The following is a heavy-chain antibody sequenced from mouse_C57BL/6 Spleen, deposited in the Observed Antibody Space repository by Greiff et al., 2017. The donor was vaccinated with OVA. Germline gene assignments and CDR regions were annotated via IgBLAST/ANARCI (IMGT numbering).Heavy chain of an antibody. CDR1: GYTFTSYW. V-gene: IGHV1-55*01. D-gene: IGHD2-3*01. J-gene: IGHJ4*01. Sequence: QVQLQQPGAELVKPGASVKMSCKASGYTFTSYWITWVKQRPGQGLEWIGDIYPGSGSTNYNEKFKSKATLTVDTYSSTAYIQLSSLTSEDSAVYNCARRPGDGYPYAMDYWGQGTSLTVSS. CDR3: ARRPGDGYPYAMDY. CDR2: IYPGSGST.